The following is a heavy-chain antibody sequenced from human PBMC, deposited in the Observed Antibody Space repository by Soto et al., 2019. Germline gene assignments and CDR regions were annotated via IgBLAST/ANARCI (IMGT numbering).Heavy chain of an antibody. CDR3: ARLREQLVYYWFDP. J-gene: IGHJ5*02. Sequence: ALETLSLTCTVSGGSISSSSYYWGWIRQPPGKGLEWIGSIYYSGSTYYNPSLKSRVTISVDTSKNQFSLKLSSVTAADTAVYYCARLREQLVYYWFDPWGQGTLVTVSS. V-gene: IGHV4-39*01. CDR1: GGSISSSSYY. CDR2: IYYSGST. D-gene: IGHD6-13*01.